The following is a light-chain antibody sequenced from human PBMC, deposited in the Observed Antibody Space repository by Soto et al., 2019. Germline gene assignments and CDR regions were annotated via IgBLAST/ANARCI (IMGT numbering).Light chain of an antibody. J-gene: IGLJ3*02. CDR1: SGHSSYA. Sequence: QLVLTQSPSASASLGASVKLTCTLSSGHSSYAIAWHQQLPEKGPRYLMKLNSDGSHSKGDGIPDRFSGSSSGAERYLTISSLQSEDEADYYCQTWGTGIWVFGGGTKVTVL. V-gene: IGLV4-69*01. CDR2: LNSDGSH. CDR3: QTWGTGIWV.